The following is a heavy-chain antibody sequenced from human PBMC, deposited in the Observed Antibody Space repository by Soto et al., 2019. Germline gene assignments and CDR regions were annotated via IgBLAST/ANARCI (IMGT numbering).Heavy chain of an antibody. CDR1: GYTYTSNG. J-gene: IGHJ5*02. V-gene: IGHV1-18*01. D-gene: IGHD6-19*01. CDR3: AIDAGSSGFDP. CDR2: ISAYNGNT. Sequence: GAPVKPSSKAPGYTYTSNGLSWPRQAPGQGLEWMGWISAYNGNTNYAQKLQGRVTMTTDTSTSTAYMELRSLRSDDTAVYYCAIDAGSSGFDPWGQGTLVTVSS.